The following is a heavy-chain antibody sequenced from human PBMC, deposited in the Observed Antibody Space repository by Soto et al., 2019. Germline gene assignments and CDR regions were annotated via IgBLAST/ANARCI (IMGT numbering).Heavy chain of an antibody. CDR2: IGTSETIR. D-gene: IGHD3-3*01. V-gene: IGHV3-48*03. Sequence: EVQLEESGGGLVQPGGSLRLSCAASGFTFSSYEMNWVRQVPGKGLQWVSYIGTSETIRYYADSVKGRFTISRDNAKNPLYLQMNSLRAEDAAIDYCARETLTLFGGVRDNVYYGMDVSGPGATVTGSS. CDR3: ARETLTLFGGVRDNVYYGMDV. CDR1: GFTFSSYE. J-gene: IGHJ6*02.